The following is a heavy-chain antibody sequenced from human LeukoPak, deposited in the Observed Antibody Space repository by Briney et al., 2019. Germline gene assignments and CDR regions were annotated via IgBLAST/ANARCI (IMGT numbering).Heavy chain of an antibody. V-gene: IGHV3-9*03. CDR1: GFTFDDYA. D-gene: IGHD6-19*01. CDR2: ISWNSGSI. CDR3: AKGSSGWYYYFDY. J-gene: IGHJ4*02. Sequence: PGRSLRLSCAASGFTFDDYAMHWVRQAPGKGLEWVSGISWNSGSIGYADSVKGRFTISRDNAKNSLHLQMNSLRAEDMALYYCAKGSSGWYYYFDYWGQGTLVTVSS.